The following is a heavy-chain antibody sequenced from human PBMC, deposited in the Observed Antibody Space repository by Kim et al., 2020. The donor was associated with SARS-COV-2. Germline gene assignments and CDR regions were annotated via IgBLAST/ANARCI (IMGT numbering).Heavy chain of an antibody. J-gene: IGHJ6*02. V-gene: IGHV3-23*01. Sequence: YGKGRFTISRDNSKNTVYLQMDSLRDEDTAIYYCVKRQGHDGIHYYYAMDVWGQGTTVTVSS. D-gene: IGHD5-12*01. CDR3: VKRQGHDGIHYYYAMDV.